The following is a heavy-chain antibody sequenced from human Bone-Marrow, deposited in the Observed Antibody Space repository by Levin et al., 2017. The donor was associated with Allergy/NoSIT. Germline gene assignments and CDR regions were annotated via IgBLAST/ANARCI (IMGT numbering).Heavy chain of an antibody. CDR2: IYYSGST. D-gene: IGHD1-1*01. J-gene: IGHJ5*02. V-gene: IGHV4-61*01. CDR3: ARTNWNPGIGWFDP. CDR1: GGSVRSGSYY. Sequence: SQTLSLTCTVSGGSVRSGSYYWSWIRQPPGKGLEWIGFIYYSGSTNYNPSLKSRVTISVDTSKNQFSLKLSFVTAADTALYYCARTNWNPGIGWFDPWGQGTLVTVSS.